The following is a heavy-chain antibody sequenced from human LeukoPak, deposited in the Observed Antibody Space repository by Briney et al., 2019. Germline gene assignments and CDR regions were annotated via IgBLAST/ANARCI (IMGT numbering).Heavy chain of an antibody. V-gene: IGHV4-30-4*01. CDR2: IYYSGST. CDR1: GGSISSGDYY. CDR3: ARSDSSGYYYVFDY. J-gene: IGHJ4*02. Sequence: SETLSLTCTVSGGSISSGDYYWSWIRQPPGKGLEWIGYIYYSGSTYYNPSLKSRVTISVDTSKNQFSLKLSSVTAADTAVYYCARSDSSGYYYVFDYWGQGTLVTVSS. D-gene: IGHD3-22*01.